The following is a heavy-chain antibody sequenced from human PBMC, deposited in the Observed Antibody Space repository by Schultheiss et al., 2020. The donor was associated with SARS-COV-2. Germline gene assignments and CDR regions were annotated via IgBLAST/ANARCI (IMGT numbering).Heavy chain of an antibody. CDR1: GFTFSSYW. V-gene: IGHV3-7*03. J-gene: IGHJ4*02. CDR3: ARGVYGDYGPFDY. D-gene: IGHD4-17*01. CDR2: IKQDGSEK. Sequence: GESLKISCAASGFTFSSYWMHWVRQAPGKGLEWVANIKQDGSEKYYVDSVKGRFTISRDNAKNSLYLQMNSLRAEDTAVYYCARGVYGDYGPFDYWGQGTLVTVSS.